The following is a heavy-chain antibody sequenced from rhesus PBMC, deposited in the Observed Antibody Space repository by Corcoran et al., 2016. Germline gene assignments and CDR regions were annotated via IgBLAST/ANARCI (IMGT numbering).Heavy chain of an antibody. CDR1: VFPFVDYS. Sequence: EVQLVESGGGLVQPGGSLSLSCAASVFPFVDYSMGWVRHAPWKGLEWVSRMSGNSGTRYYADSVKGRFTISRDNAKNSLFLQMDRLRAEDTAVYYCTRDPRGFDYWGQGVLVTVSS. V-gene: IGHV3-134*01. D-gene: IGHD3-9*01. CDR2: MSGNSGTR. J-gene: IGHJ4*01. CDR3: TRDPRGFDY.